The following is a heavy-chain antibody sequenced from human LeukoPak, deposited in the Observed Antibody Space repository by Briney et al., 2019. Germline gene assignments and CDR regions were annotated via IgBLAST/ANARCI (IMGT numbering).Heavy chain of an antibody. V-gene: IGHV4-34*01. Sequence: PSETLSLTCAVYGGSFTESYWNWIRQAPRKGLEWIGEINQSGSTSYNPSLKSRVTISVDTSKNQFSLKLRSVTAADTAVYYCAREGLRGRRYHDILTGPDWFDPWGQGTLVTVSS. CDR3: AREGLRGRRYHDILTGPDWFDP. CDR1: GGSFTESY. D-gene: IGHD3-9*01. J-gene: IGHJ5*02. CDR2: INQSGST.